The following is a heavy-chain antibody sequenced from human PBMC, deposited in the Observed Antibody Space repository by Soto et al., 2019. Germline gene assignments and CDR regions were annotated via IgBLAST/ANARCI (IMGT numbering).Heavy chain of an antibody. CDR1: GGSFSGYY. V-gene: IGHV4-34*01. CDR3: ARGRESDYIWGSYRPKYYFDY. J-gene: IGHJ4*02. CDR2: INHSGST. D-gene: IGHD3-16*02. Sequence: SETLSLTCAVYGGSFSGYYWSWIRQPPGKGLEWIGEINHSGSTNYNPSLKSRVTISVDTSKNQFSLKLGSVTAADTAVYYCARGRESDYIWGSYRPKYYFDYWGQGTLVTVSS.